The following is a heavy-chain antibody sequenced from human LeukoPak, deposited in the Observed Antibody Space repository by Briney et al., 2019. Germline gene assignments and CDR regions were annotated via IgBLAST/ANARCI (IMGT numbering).Heavy chain of an antibody. CDR2: INHSGST. CDR1: AGSFSGYY. D-gene: IGHD4-17*01. V-gene: IGHV4-34*01. CDR3: VRDFTVTSADH. Sequence: PSQTLSLTCAVYAGSFSGYYWSWIRQPPGKGLEWIGEINHSGSTNYNPSLKSRVTISVDTSKNQFSLKLSSVTAADTAVYYCVRDFTVTSADHWGQGTLVTVSS. J-gene: IGHJ4*02.